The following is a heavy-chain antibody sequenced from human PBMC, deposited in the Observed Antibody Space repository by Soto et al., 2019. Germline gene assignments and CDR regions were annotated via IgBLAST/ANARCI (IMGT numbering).Heavy chain of an antibody. CDR3: VRTSLVVAAATREDY. V-gene: IGHV3-74*01. CDR2: INSDGSST. D-gene: IGHD2-15*01. J-gene: IGHJ4*02. Sequence: EVQLVESGGGLVQPGESLRLSCAASGFTFSSYWMHWVPQAPGKGLVWVSRINSDGSSTSYAGSVKGRFTISRDNAKNTLYLQMNSLRAEDTAVYYCVRTSLVVAAATREDYWGKGTLVTVSS. CDR1: GFTFSSYW.